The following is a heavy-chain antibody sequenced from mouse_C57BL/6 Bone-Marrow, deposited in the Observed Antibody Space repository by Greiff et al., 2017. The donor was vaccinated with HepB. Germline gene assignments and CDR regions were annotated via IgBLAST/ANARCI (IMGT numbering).Heavy chain of an antibody. V-gene: IGHV1-4*01. Sequence: LEESGAELARPGASVKMSCKASGYTFTSYTMHWVKQRPGQGLEWIGYINPSSGYTKYNQKFKDKATLTADKSSSTAYMQLSSLTSEDSAVYYCASYGSSSYYFDYWGQGTTLTVSS. CDR1: GYTFTSYT. D-gene: IGHD1-1*01. CDR3: ASYGSSSYYFDY. CDR2: INPSSGYT. J-gene: IGHJ2*01.